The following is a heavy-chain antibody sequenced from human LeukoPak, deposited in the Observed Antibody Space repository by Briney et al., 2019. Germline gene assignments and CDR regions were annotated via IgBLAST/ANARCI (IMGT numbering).Heavy chain of an antibody. CDR3: VRAWYGELQLWLSPGPLYGMDV. J-gene: IGHJ6*02. V-gene: IGHV1-46*01. CDR1: GYTFTSYY. D-gene: IGHD5-18*01. CDR2: INPSGGST. Sequence: ASVKVSCKASGYTFTSYYMHWVRQAPGQGLEWMGIINPSGGSTSYAQKFQGRVTMTRDTSTSTVYMELSSLRSEDTAVYYCVRAWYGELQLWLSPGPLYGMDVWGQGTTVTVSS.